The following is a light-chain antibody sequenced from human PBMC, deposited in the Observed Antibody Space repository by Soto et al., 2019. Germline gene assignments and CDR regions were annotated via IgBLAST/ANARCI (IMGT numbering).Light chain of an antibody. CDR2: ANS. CDR1: SSNIGAGYD. V-gene: IGLV1-40*01. J-gene: IGLJ2*01. CDR3: QSYASSLSSAV. Sequence: QSVLTQPPSVSGAPGQTVTISCTGSSSNIGAGYDVHWYQQVPGTAPKLLIYANSNRPSGVPDRFSGSKSGTSASLAITGLQAEDEADYYCQSYASSLSSAVFGGGTKLTVL.